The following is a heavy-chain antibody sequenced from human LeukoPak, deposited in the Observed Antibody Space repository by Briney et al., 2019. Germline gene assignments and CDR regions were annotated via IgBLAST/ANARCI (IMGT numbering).Heavy chain of an antibody. J-gene: IGHJ6*02. V-gene: IGHV3-30*18. CDR2: ISYDGSTK. D-gene: IGHD1-26*01. Sequence: GGSLRLSCAVSGFTFSSYGMHWVRQAPGKGLEWVAVISYDGSTKYYAASVKGRFTISRDNSKTTLYLQMNSLRAEDTAVYYCAKNPGGSYSGTMDVWGQGTTVTVSS. CDR1: GFTFSSYG. CDR3: AKNPGGSYSGTMDV.